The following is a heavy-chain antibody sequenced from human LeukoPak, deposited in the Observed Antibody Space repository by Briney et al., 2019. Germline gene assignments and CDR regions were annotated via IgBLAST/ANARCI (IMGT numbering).Heavy chain of an antibody. CDR3: TRAVVARGGYYYYYGMDV. V-gene: IGHV3-49*04. CDR1: GFTFGDCA. J-gene: IGHJ6*02. Sequence: PGRSLRLSCTASGFTFGDCAMSWVRQAPGKGLEWVGFIRSKAYGGTTEYAASVKGRFTISRDDSKSIAYLQMNSLKTEDTAVYYCTRAVVARGGYYYYYGMDVWGQGTTVTVSS. D-gene: IGHD2-2*01. CDR2: IRSKAYGGTT.